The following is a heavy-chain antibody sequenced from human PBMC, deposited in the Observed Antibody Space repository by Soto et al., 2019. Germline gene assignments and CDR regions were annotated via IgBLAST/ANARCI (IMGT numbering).Heavy chain of an antibody. D-gene: IGHD6-25*01. J-gene: IGHJ4*02. CDR2: ISNSGST. CDR3: ASDVSGYSSRAFDY. Sequence: QVQLQESGPGLVKPSETLSLTCTVSGASVTNDGYYWSWVRQPPGKGLEWIGYISNSGSTKYSPSLKSRITISVDMSKNPFSLKVNSMTSADTGVYFCASDVSGYSSRAFDYWGRGMLVTVSS. CDR1: GASVTNDGYY. V-gene: IGHV4-61*08.